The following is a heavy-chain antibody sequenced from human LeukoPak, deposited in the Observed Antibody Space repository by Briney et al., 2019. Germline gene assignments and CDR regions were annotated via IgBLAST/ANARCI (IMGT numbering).Heavy chain of an antibody. D-gene: IGHD1-1*01. CDR2: IYYSGTT. CDR1: GGSISGSSYY. CDR3: ARATGTTVGYYYYYAMDV. Sequence: NPSETLSLTCTVSGGSISGSSYYWGWIRQPPGKGLEWIGSIYYSGTTYYNPSLKSRVAISVDTSKKQFSLNLRSVTAADTAVYYCARATGTTVGYYYYYAMDVWGQGTTVTASS. J-gene: IGHJ6*02. V-gene: IGHV4-39*01.